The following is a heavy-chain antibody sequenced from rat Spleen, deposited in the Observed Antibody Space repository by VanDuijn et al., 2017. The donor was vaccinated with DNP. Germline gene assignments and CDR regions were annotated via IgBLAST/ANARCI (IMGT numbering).Heavy chain of an antibody. Sequence: EVQLVESGGGLVQPGNSLKLSCAASGFTFSDYAMAWVRQSPKKGLEWVATIIYDGSSTYYRDSVKGRFTISRDNAKSTLYLQMDSLRSEDTATYYCATGGYNYAYYFDYWGQGVMVTVSS. J-gene: IGHJ2*01. CDR1: GFTFSDYA. D-gene: IGHD1-4*01. V-gene: IGHV5S10*01. CDR3: ATGGYNYAYYFDY. CDR2: IIYDGSST.